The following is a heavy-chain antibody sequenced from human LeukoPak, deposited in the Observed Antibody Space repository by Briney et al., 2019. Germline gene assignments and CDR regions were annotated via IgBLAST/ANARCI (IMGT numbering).Heavy chain of an antibody. CDR1: GFTVSSNY. CDR2: IYSGGST. D-gene: IGHD6-13*01. J-gene: IGHJ6*02. CDR3: ASYRNSSSWYYYYYGMDV. Sequence: GGSLRLSCAASGFTVSSNYMSWVRQAPGKGLEWVSVIYSGGSTDYADSVKGRFTISRDNSKNTLYLQMKSLRAEDTAVYYCASYRNSSSWYYYYYGMDVWGQGTTVTVSS. V-gene: IGHV3-53*01.